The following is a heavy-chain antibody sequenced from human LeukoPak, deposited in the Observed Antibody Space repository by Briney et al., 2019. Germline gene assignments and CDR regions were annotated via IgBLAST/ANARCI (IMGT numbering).Heavy chain of an antibody. Sequence: PGGSLRLSCVASGFTFSSYWMTWVRQAPGKGLEWVANIKRDGSQIYYVDSVKGRFTISRDNAKNSLYLQMNSLRAEDTAVYYWARDLNWESYWGQGTLVSVSS. D-gene: IGHD7-27*01. V-gene: IGHV3-7*01. CDR3: ARDLNWESY. J-gene: IGHJ4*02. CDR2: IKRDGSQI. CDR1: GFTFSSYW.